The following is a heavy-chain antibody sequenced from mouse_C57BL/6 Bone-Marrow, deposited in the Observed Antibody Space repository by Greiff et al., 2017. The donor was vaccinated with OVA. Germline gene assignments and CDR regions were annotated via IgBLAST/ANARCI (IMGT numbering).Heavy chain of an antibody. V-gene: IGHV14-4*01. CDR1: GFNIKDDY. CDR2: IDPENGDT. D-gene: IGHD1-1*01. CDR3: TRRSGAMDY. Sequence: EVQLQQSGAELVRPGASVKLSCTASGFNIKDDYMHWVKQRPEQGLEWIGWIDPENGDTEYAAKFQGKATITADTSSNTAYLQLSSLTSEDTAVYYCTRRSGAMDYWGQGTAVTVAS. J-gene: IGHJ4*01.